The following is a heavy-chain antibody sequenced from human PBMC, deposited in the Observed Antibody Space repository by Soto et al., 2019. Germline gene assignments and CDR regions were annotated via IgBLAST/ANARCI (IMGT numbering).Heavy chain of an antibody. Sequence: SVKGSGKASGGTFSSYSISWVRQAPGQGLEWMGGIIPIFGTANYAQKFQGRVTITADESTSTAYMELSSLRSEDTAVYYCAYRVTLGSNWFDPWGQGTLVTVS. CDR2: IIPIFGTA. CDR1: GGTFSSYS. V-gene: IGHV1-69*13. J-gene: IGHJ5*02. D-gene: IGHD2-21*02. CDR3: AYRVTLGSNWFDP.